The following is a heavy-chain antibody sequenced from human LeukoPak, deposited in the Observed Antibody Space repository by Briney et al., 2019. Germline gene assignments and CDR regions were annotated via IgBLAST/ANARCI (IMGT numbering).Heavy chain of an antibody. Sequence: PSQTLSLTCTVSSGSISSGSYYWSWIRQPAGKGREWIGRIYTSGSTNYNPSLKSRVTISVDTSKNQFSLKLSSVTAADTAVYYCARLYYDFWSGYYFDPWGQGTLVTVSS. V-gene: IGHV4-61*02. J-gene: IGHJ5*02. D-gene: IGHD3-3*01. CDR1: SGSISSGSYY. CDR2: IYTSGST. CDR3: ARLYYDFWSGYYFDP.